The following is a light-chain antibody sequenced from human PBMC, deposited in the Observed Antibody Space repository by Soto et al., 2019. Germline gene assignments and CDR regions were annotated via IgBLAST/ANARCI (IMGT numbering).Light chain of an antibody. J-gene: IGLJ3*02. Sequence: QSALTQPASVSGSPGQSITISCTGTSRDVGGYTHVSWYQQHPGKAPKLLIYEVFNRPSGISNRFSASKSGNTASLTISGLQAEDEADYYCSSYTTGTTWVFGGGTKLTVL. V-gene: IGLV2-14*01. CDR1: SRDVGGYTH. CDR2: EVF. CDR3: SSYTTGTTWV.